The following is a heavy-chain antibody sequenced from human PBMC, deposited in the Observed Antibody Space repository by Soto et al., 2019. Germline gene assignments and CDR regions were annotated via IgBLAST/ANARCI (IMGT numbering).Heavy chain of an antibody. Sequence: EVQLVESGGGLVQPGGSLRLSCAASGFTSSSYWIHWVRQAPGKGLVWVSRIRNDGSSTNYADSVKGRFTISRDNAKNTLYLQMNSLRAEDTAVYYCARDTYYYDSSDHFSADAFDIWGQGTMVTVSS. CDR3: ARDTYYYDSSDHFSADAFDI. CDR2: IRNDGSST. J-gene: IGHJ3*02. CDR1: GFTSSSYW. D-gene: IGHD3-22*01. V-gene: IGHV3-74*01.